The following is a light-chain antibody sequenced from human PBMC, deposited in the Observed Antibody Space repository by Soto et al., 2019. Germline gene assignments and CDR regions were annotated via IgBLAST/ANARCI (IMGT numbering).Light chain of an antibody. CDR1: SSDVGTYNL. J-gene: IGLJ1*01. CDR3: CSYVGSSTYV. V-gene: IGLV2-23*01. Sequence: SVLTQPASVSGSPGQSITMSCTGISSDVGTYNLVSWYQQHPGKAPKLMVYEGTKRPSGVSNRFSGSKSGNTASLTISGLQAEDEADYYCCSYVGSSTYVFGTGTKVTVL. CDR2: EGT.